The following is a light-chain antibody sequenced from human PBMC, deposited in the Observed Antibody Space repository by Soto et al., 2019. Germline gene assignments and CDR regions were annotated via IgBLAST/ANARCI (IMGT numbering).Light chain of an antibody. J-gene: IGLJ1*01. CDR2: DVS. CDR1: SSDVGGYDY. V-gene: IGLV2-14*03. CDR3: RSYTSSATYV. Sequence: QSALAQPASVSGSLGESIAISCAGSSSDVGGYDYVSWYQQHPDKAPKLILYDVSNRPSGISFRFSGSKSGNTASLTISGLQAEDEADYYCRSYTSSATYVFGTGTKLTAL.